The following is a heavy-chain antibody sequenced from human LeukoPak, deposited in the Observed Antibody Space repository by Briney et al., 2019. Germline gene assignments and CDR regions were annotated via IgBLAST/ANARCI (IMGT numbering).Heavy chain of an antibody. J-gene: IGHJ5*02. CDR3: ARANRLLWFGEFALPVDYNWFDP. CDR1: GGSISSYY. Sequence: SETLSLTCTVSGGSISSYYWSWIRQPPGKGLEWIGYIYYSGSTNYNPSLKSRVTISVDTSKNQFSLKLSSVTAADTAVYYCARANRLLWFGEFALPVDYNWFDPWGQGTLVTVSS. V-gene: IGHV4-59*01. CDR2: IYYSGST. D-gene: IGHD3-10*01.